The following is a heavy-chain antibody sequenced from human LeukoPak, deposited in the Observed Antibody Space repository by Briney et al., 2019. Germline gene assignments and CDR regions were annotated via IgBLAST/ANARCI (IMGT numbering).Heavy chain of an antibody. V-gene: IGHV4-39*07. CDR3: ARSSIQVYSSGWYGY. J-gene: IGHJ4*02. CDR1: GGSISSSSYY. CDR2: IYYSGST. Sequence: SETLSLTCTVSGGSISSSSYYWGWIRQPPGKGLEWIGSIYYSGSTYYNPSLKSRVTISVDTSKNQFSLKLSSVTAADTAVYYCARSSIQVYSSGWYGYWGQGTLVTVSS. D-gene: IGHD6-19*01.